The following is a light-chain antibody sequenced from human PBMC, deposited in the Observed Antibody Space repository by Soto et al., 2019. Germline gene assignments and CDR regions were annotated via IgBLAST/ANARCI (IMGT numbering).Light chain of an antibody. Sequence: QSALTQPPSVSGSPGQSVTISCTGTGSDVGRYDYVSWYQQHPGKAPELIIHDVDNRPSWVSDRFSGSKSGNTASLTISGLQAEDEADYYCCSFAGSITCVFGTGTKLTVL. J-gene: IGLJ1*01. V-gene: IGLV2-11*01. CDR3: CSFAGSITCV. CDR2: DVD. CDR1: GSDVGRYDY.